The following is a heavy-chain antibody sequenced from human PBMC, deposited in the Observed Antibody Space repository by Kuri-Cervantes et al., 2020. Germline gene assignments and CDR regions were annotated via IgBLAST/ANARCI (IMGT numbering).Heavy chain of an antibody. J-gene: IGHJ4*02. CDR3: AREGPMKWRTKDKNLQLLVY. D-gene: IGHD2-15*01. Sequence: ASVKVSCKASGYTFTSYYIHWVRQAPGQGLEWMGVINPSGSSATYAQKFQGRVTMTRDTSTKTVYLVLSSLTSEDTAVYYCAREGPMKWRTKDKNLQLLVYWGQGTLVTVSS. V-gene: IGHV1-46*01. CDR1: GYTFTSYY. CDR2: INPSGSSA.